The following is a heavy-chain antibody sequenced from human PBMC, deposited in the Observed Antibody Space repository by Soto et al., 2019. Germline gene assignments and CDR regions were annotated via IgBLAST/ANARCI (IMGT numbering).Heavy chain of an antibody. CDR2: IYYSGST. CDR1: GGSISSYY. V-gene: IGHV4-59*01. J-gene: IGHJ3*02. D-gene: IGHD1-26*01. CDR3: ARERGATYDAFDI. Sequence: SETLSLTCTVSGGSISSYYWSWIRQPPGKGLEWIGYIYYSGSTNYNPSLKSRVTISVDTSKNQFSLKLSSVTAADTAVYYCARERGATYDAFDIWGQGTRVTV.